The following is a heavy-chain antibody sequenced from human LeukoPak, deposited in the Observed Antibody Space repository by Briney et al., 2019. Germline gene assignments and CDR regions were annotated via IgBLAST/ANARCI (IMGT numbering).Heavy chain of an antibody. CDR3: ARDLVVANYYFDY. D-gene: IGHD2-15*01. Sequence: PGGSPRLSCAASGFTFSSYSMHWVRQAPGKGMEWVAVISHDGSHKYYAESVKGRFTISRDNSKNTLYLQMNSLRAEDTAVYYCARDLVVANYYFDYWGQGTLVTVSS. CDR1: GFTFSSYS. CDR2: ISHDGSHK. J-gene: IGHJ4*02. V-gene: IGHV3-30-3*01.